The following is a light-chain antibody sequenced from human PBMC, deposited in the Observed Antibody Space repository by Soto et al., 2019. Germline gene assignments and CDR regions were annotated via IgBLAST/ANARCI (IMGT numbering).Light chain of an antibody. Sequence: DIPMTQSPSSVSASIGDRVTITCRASQIIGSWLAWYQQKPGIAPTLLIYAASSLQSGFPSRFSGSGSGSDFTLTITSLQAEDSATYYCQQANSFPFTFGPGTKVDIK. CDR3: QQANSFPFT. V-gene: IGKV1-12*02. CDR2: AAS. CDR1: QIIGSW. J-gene: IGKJ3*01.